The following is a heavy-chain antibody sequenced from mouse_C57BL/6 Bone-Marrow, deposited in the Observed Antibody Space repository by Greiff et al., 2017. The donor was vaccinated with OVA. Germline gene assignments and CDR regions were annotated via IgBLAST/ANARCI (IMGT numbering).Heavy chain of an antibody. CDR2: IYPRDGST. D-gene: IGHD1-1*01. V-gene: IGHV1-78*01. CDR3: ARGGDYYGSSFAMDY. Sequence: QVQLQQSDAELVKPGASVKISCKVSGYTFTDHTIHWMKQRPEQGLEWIGYIYPRDGSTKYNEKFKGKATLTADKSSSTAYMQLNSLTSEDSAVYCCARGGDYYGSSFAMDYWGQGTSVTVSS. CDR1: GYTFTDHT. J-gene: IGHJ4*01.